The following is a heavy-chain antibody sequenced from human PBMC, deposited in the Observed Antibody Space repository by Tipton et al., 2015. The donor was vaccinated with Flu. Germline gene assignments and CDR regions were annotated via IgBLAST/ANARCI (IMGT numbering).Heavy chain of an antibody. V-gene: IGHV3-9*01. CDR3: AKDIAAAGTAYYFDY. D-gene: IGHD6-13*01. CDR2: ISWNSGSI. J-gene: IGHJ4*02. Sequence: SLRLSCAASGFTFDDYAMHWVRQAPGKGLEWVSGISWNSGSIGYADSVKGRFTISRDNAKNSLYLQMNSLRAEDTALYYCAKDIAAAGTAYYFDYWGQGTLVTVSS. CDR1: GFTFDDYA.